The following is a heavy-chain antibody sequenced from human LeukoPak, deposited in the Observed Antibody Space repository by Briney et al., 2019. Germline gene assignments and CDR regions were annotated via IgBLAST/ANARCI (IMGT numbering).Heavy chain of an antibody. Sequence: PGGSLRLSCAASGFTFSSSAMSWVRQAPGKGLEWVSAISNNGGYTYYADSVQGRFTISRDNSKSTLCLQMNSLRAEDTAVYYCAKDRLPQYYYDWWFDPWGQGTLVTVSS. J-gene: IGHJ5*02. CDR3: AKDRLPQYYYDWWFDP. CDR2: ISNNGGYT. D-gene: IGHD3-22*01. CDR1: GFTFSSSA. V-gene: IGHV3-23*01.